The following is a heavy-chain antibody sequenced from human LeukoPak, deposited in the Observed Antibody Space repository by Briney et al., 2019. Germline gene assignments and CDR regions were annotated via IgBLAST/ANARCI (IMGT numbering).Heavy chain of an antibody. Sequence: ASVKVSCKASGYTFSGYYMHWVRQAPGQGLEWMGWINPNTGRTNYAQNLQGRVTMTSDTSISTAYMELNSLRSDDTAVYYCARVDDYGDYGVEPSGYWGQGTLVTVSS. J-gene: IGHJ4*02. V-gene: IGHV1-2*02. CDR3: ARVDDYGDYGVEPSGY. CDR2: INPNTGRT. CDR1: GYTFSGYY. D-gene: IGHD4-17*01.